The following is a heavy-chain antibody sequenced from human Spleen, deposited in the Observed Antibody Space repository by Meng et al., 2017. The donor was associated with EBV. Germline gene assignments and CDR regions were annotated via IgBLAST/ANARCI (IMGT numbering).Heavy chain of an antibody. CDR3: ARKSEGQWLAHFDY. V-gene: IGHV4-4*02. D-gene: IGHD6-19*01. CDR1: GGSISSSNL. Sequence: HVPLYAAGPGLVKPSGTLSLTGAVSGGSISSSNLWTWVRQPPGKGLEWIGEIFHRGSTNYNPSLKSRVTISIDKSNNQFSLKLTSVTAADTAVYYCARKSEGQWLAHFDYWGQGTLVTVSS. CDR2: IFHRGST. J-gene: IGHJ4*02.